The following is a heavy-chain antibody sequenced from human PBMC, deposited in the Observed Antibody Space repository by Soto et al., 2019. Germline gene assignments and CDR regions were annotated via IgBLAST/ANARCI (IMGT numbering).Heavy chain of an antibody. V-gene: IGHV4-4*07. D-gene: IGHD4-4*01. CDR1: GGSITSYD. CDR3: ARDARMPTDLGGYYYYAMDV. Sequence: PSGTLSLTCTVSGGSITSYDWSWIRQPSGKGLEWIGRIYTSGGTNYNPSLKSRVTISVDTSKNKFSLKLSSVTAADTAVYYCARDARMPTDLGGYYYYAMDVWGQGTTVTVSS. J-gene: IGHJ6*02. CDR2: IYTSGGT.